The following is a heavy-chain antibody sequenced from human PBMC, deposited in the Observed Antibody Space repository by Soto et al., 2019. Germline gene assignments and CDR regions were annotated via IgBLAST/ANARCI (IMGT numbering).Heavy chain of an antibody. D-gene: IGHD2-2*01. Sequence: SETLSLTCAVSGYSISSGYYWGWLRQPPGKGLEWIGSIYHGGSTYYNPSLNSRVTLSIDMTNNHVSLILNSVTAADTAVYYCATRPIVVVPAAGSIWFDPWGQGTLVTVSS. V-gene: IGHV4-38-2*01. J-gene: IGHJ5*02. CDR2: IYHGGST. CDR1: GYSISSGYY. CDR3: ATRPIVVVPAAGSIWFDP.